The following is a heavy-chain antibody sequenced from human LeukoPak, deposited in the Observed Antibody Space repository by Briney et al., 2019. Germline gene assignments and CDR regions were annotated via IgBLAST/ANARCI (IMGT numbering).Heavy chain of an antibody. Sequence: PSGTLSLTCTVSGDSINSLDLWSWVRQPPGKGLEWIGSVYYSGSTYSNPSLRSRVTISVDTSKKQFSLKLSSVTAADTAVYYCARSASGYSYGYFDYWGQGALVTVSS. J-gene: IGHJ4*02. CDR3: ARSASGYSYGYFDY. V-gene: IGHV4-39*01. CDR1: GDSINSLDL. CDR2: VYYSGST. D-gene: IGHD5-18*01.